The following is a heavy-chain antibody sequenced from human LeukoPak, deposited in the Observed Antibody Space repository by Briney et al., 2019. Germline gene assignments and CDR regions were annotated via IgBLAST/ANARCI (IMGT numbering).Heavy chain of an antibody. CDR2: ISNDGSRK. V-gene: IGHV3-30*03. CDR3: ARDRAWNYFDY. J-gene: IGHJ4*02. D-gene: IGHD3-3*01. Sequence: GSRRLSCAPSGFAFSRHGMYWVRQAPGKGLEWVAIISNDGSRKYYVHSVEGRFTISRDNSKNTLYLQMDRLRAEDTAVYYCARDRAWNYFDYWGQGTLVTVSS. CDR1: GFAFSRHG.